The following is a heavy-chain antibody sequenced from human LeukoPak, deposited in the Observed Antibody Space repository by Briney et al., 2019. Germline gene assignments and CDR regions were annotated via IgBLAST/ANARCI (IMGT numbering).Heavy chain of an antibody. CDR3: ARLRSEEASPVDC. D-gene: IGHD3-16*02. J-gene: IGHJ4*02. Sequence: GGPLRHSRAPCGFPQRDYYIRWLRPAPGKGVEWVSYFSDSGNNIHHAHSVKRRFTISTDNAKNTLYLQMNSLRAEHTAVYYCARLRSEEASPVDCWGQGTLVTVSS. CDR2: FSDSGNNI. CDR1: GFPQRDYY. V-gene: IGHV3-11*04.